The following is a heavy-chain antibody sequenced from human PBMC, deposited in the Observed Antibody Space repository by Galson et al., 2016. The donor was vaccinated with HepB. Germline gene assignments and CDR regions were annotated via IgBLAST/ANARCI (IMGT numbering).Heavy chain of an antibody. J-gene: IGHJ4*02. CDR1: GYPYISYG. CDR2: MSASNGNT. CDR3: AREGVDLGATVPHFES. V-gene: IGHV1-18*01. Sequence: SVKVSCKASGYPYISYGINWVRQAPGQGLEWMGWMSASNGNTDYAQKFQGRLTLTTDTSTKMFYLELSSLNPEDTAIYYCAREGVDLGATVPHFESWGQGSLVAVSS. D-gene: IGHD5-12*01.